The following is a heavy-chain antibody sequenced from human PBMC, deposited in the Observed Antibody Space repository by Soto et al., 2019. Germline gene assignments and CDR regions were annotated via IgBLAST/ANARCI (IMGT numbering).Heavy chain of an antibody. CDR3: ASPVGGYYYGLDV. D-gene: IGHD3-16*01. CDR1: GGTFSRYG. V-gene: IGHV1-69*12. Sequence: QVQLVQSGAEVKKPGSSVKVSCKASGGTFSRYGISWVRQAPGQGLEWMGGIIPIFGTANYAQKFQGRVRITADESTTTAYMELSSQRSEDTAVFYCASPVGGYYYGLDVWGQGTTVTVSS. J-gene: IGHJ6*02. CDR2: IIPIFGTA.